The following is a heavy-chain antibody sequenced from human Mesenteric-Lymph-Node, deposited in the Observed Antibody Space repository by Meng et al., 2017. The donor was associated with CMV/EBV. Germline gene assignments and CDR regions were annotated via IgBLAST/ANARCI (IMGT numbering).Heavy chain of an antibody. CDR2: IRSDGNEK. CDR1: GLIFSNHG. D-gene: IGHD2-2*01. V-gene: IGHV3-30*02. J-gene: IGHJ6*02. Sequence: GESLKISCAASGLIFSNHGMHWVRQAPGKGLEWVAFIRSDGNEKYYADSVKGRFTISRDNSQNTMWLQMNSLRAEDTAVYYCARELVPAAMGHYYYSMDVWGQGTTVTVSS. CDR3: ARELVPAAMGHYYYSMDV.